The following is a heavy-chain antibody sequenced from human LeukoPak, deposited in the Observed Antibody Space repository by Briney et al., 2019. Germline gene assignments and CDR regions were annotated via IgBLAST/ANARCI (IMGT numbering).Heavy chain of an antibody. CDR1: GFTFSSYW. V-gene: IGHV3-7*03. D-gene: IGHD1-26*01. CDR2: IKQDGSDK. J-gene: IGHJ4*02. Sequence: PGGSLRLSCAASGFTFSSYWMSWVRQAPGKGLEWVANIKQDGSDKYYVDSVKGRFTISRDNAKNSLYLQMNSLRAEDTAVCYCARDKIVGATNFDYWGQGTLVTVSS. CDR3: ARDKIVGATNFDY.